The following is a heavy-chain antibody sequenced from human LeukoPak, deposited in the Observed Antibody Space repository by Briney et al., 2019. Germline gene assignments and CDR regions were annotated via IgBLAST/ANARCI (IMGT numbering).Heavy chain of an antibody. Sequence: GESLKISCKGSGYSFSSYWIGWVRQMPGKGLEWMGIIYPGDSDTRDSPSFQGQVTISADRSISTAYLQWSSLKASDTAMYYCARASRDGYNQNFDHWGQGTLVTVSS. CDR2: IYPGDSDT. CDR1: GYSFSSYW. V-gene: IGHV5-51*01. CDR3: ARASRDGYNQNFDH. J-gene: IGHJ4*02. D-gene: IGHD5-24*01.